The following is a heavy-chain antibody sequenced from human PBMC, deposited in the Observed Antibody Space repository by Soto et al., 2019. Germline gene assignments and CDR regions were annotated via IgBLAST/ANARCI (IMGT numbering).Heavy chain of an antibody. CDR2: IFSNDEK. CDR3: ARIPRYSSSWYGMDV. Sequence: QVTLKESGPVLVKPTETLTLTCTVSGFSLSNARMGVSWIRQPPGKALEWLAHIFSNDEKSYSTSLKSSLTISKDTSKSQVVLTMTNVDPVDTATYYCARIPRYSSSWYGMDVWGQGTTVTVSS. CDR1: GFSLSNARMG. V-gene: IGHV2-26*01. J-gene: IGHJ6*02. D-gene: IGHD6-13*01.